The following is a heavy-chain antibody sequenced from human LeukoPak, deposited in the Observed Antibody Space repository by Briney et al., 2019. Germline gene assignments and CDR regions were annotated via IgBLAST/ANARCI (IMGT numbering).Heavy chain of an antibody. CDR1: GFTFTSSA. CDR2: ISSGGTP. V-gene: IGHV3-23*01. Sequence: GGSLRLSCGASGFTFTSSAMAWVRQAPGKGLEWVSAISSGGTPYYAASVRGRFIISRDTSTNTLYLQVKSLTAEDTAVYYCAKPEVGVASIDCWGQGTLVTVSS. J-gene: IGHJ4*02. D-gene: IGHD2-2*01. CDR3: AKPEVGVASIDC.